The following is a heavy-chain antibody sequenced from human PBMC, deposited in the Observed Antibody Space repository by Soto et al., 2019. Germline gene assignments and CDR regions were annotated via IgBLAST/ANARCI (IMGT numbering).Heavy chain of an antibody. D-gene: IGHD2-15*01. J-gene: IGHJ3*01. Sequence: QVQLVQSGAVVKKPGASVNVSCKASGYSFTSYGIGWVRQAPGRGLEWMGWINTNNGNTNSAQRLQGRVTMTADTSTRTAYMELRSLRFDDTAVYYCARDLLGSFDVWGQGTMVTISS. V-gene: IGHV1-18*01. CDR1: GYSFTSYG. CDR2: INTNNGNT. CDR3: ARDLLGSFDV.